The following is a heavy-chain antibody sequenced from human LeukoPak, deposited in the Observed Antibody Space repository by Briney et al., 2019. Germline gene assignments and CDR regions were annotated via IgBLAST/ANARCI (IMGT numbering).Heavy chain of an antibody. CDR3: ARRRGDWKIGQWVKPRAFDI. CDR2: INPSGGST. V-gene: IGHV1-46*01. Sequence: ASVKVSCKASGYTFTSYYMPWVRQAPGQGLEWMGIINPSGGSTSYAQKFQGRVTMTRDTSTSTVYMELSSLRSEDTAVYYCARRRGDWKIGQWVKPRAFDIWGQGTMVTVSS. D-gene: IGHD3-10*01. CDR1: GYTFTSYY. J-gene: IGHJ3*02.